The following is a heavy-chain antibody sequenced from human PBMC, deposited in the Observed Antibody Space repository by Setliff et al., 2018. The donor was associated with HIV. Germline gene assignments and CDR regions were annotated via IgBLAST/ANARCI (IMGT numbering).Heavy chain of an antibody. CDR2: SKHSGST. CDR1: GGSFSGYY. CDR3: AAASSWDSLPDY. Sequence: ASETMSLTCAVFGGSFSGYYWSWIRQPPGKGLEWIGESKHSGSTNYNPSLKSRVTISVDTSMDQFSLKLNSVTAADTAVYYCAAASSWDSLPDYWGQGTLVTVSS. D-gene: IGHD6-13*01. J-gene: IGHJ4*02. V-gene: IGHV4-34*01.